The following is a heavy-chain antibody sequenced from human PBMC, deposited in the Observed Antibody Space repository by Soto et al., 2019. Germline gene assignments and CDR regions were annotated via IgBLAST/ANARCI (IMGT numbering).Heavy chain of an antibody. CDR2: ISYDGSNK. D-gene: IGHD6-6*01. CDR3: AKDGVGSSSSFGPQLTSYTLDY. Sequence: GGSLRLSCAASGFTFSSYGMHWVRQAPGKGLEWVAVISYDGSNKYYADSVRGRFTISRDNSKNTLYLQMNSLRAEDTAVYYCAKDGVGSSSSFGPQLTSYTLDYWGQGTLVTVSS. J-gene: IGHJ4*02. V-gene: IGHV3-30*18. CDR1: GFTFSSYG.